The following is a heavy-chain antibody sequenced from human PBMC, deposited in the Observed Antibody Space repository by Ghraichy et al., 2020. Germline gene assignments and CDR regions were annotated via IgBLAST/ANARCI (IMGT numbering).Heavy chain of an antibody. J-gene: IGHJ6*02. Sequence: GGSLRLSCAASGFTFDDYTMHWVRQAPGKGLEWVSLISWDGGSTYYADSVKGRFTISRDNSKNSLYLQMNSLRTEDTALYYCAKTAGTNFWSGYYEYYGMDVWGQGTTVTVSS. CDR1: GFTFDDYT. CDR2: ISWDGGST. V-gene: IGHV3-43*01. D-gene: IGHD3-3*01. CDR3: AKTAGTNFWSGYYEYYGMDV.